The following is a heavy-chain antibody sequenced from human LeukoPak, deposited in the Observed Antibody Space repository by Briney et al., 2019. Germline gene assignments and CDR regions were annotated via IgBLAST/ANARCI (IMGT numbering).Heavy chain of an antibody. J-gene: IGHJ6*02. CDR2: ISDSGGTT. CDR1: GFTFSSYA. V-gene: IGHV3-23*01. CDR3: ARDSGIYDSSGYYGLSYYGMDV. D-gene: IGHD3-22*01. Sequence: GGSLRLSCAASGFTFSSYAMSWVRHAPGEGLEWVSAISDSGGTTYYADSVKGRFTISGDNYKNTLYLQMNSLRAEDTAVYYCARDSGIYDSSGYYGLSYYGMDVWGQGTTVTVSS.